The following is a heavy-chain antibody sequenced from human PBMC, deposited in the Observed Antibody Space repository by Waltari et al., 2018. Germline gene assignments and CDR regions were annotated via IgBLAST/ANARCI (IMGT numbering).Heavy chain of an antibody. Sequence: QVQLQESGPGLVKPSQTLSLTCTVSGGSISSGGYYWSWIRQHPGKGLEWIGYIYHSGSTYYNPSLKIRVTISVDRSKNQFSLKLSSVTAADTAVYYCARDRSSIFGRGWVDYWGQGTLVTVSS. CDR3: ARDRSSIFGRGWVDY. CDR1: GGSISSGGYY. V-gene: IGHV4-31*03. CDR2: IYHSGST. J-gene: IGHJ4*02. D-gene: IGHD3-10*02.